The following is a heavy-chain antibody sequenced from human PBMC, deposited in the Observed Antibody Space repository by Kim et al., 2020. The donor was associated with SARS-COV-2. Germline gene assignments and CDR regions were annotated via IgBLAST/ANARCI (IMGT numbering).Heavy chain of an antibody. Sequence: ASVKVSCKASGYTFTSYGISWVRQAPGQGLEWMGWISAYNGNTNYAQKLQGRVTMTTDTSTSTAYMELRSLRSDDKAVYYCARDLWGSDYYDSSGNFDYWGQGTLVTVSS. J-gene: IGHJ4*02. CDR2: ISAYNGNT. CDR3: ARDLWGSDYYDSSGNFDY. D-gene: IGHD3-22*01. CDR1: GYTFTSYG. V-gene: IGHV1-18*01.